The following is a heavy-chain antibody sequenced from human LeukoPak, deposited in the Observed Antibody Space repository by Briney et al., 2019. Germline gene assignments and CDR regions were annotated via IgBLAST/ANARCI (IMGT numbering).Heavy chain of an antibody. V-gene: IGHV5-51*01. Sequence: GESLKISCKGSGYSFTSYWIGWVRQMPGKGLEWMGIIYPGDSDTRYSPSFQGQVTISADKSISTAYLQWSSLKASDTAMYYCAISYYYDSSGYWRFDYWGQGTLVTVSS. CDR2: IYPGDSDT. CDR1: GYSFTSYW. D-gene: IGHD3-22*01. CDR3: AISYYYDSSGYWRFDY. J-gene: IGHJ4*02.